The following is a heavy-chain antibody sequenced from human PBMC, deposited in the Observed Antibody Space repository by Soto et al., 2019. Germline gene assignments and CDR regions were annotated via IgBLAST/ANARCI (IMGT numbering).Heavy chain of an antibody. CDR2: IDPSDSYT. CDR3: ARLLCLSTSCYTGSRHFFDY. Sequence: PGESLKISCKGSGYSFTSYWISWVRQMPGKGLEWMGRIDPSDSYTNYSPSFQGHATISVDNSISTAYLQWSSLKASDTAMYYCARLLCLSTSCYTGSRHFFDYWGQGALVTVSS. J-gene: IGHJ4*02. CDR1: GYSFTSYW. D-gene: IGHD2-2*02. V-gene: IGHV5-10-1*01.